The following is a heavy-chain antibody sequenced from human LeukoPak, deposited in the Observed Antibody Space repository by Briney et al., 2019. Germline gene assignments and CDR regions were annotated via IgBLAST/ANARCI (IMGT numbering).Heavy chain of an antibody. CDR2: INTNTGNP. CDR3: ARGAHRFSLVSDY. J-gene: IGHJ4*02. D-gene: IGHD1-26*01. V-gene: IGHV7-4-1*02. Sequence: ASVKVSCKASGYTFTSYGISWVRQAPGQGLEWMGWINTNTGNPTYAQGFTGRFVFSLDTSVSTAYLQISSLKAEDTAVYYCARGAHRFSLVSDYWGQGTLVTVSS. CDR1: GYTFTSYG.